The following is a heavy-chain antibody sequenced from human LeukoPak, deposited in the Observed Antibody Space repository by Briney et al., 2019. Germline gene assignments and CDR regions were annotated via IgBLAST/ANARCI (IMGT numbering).Heavy chain of an antibody. J-gene: IGHJ4*02. V-gene: IGHV4-34*01. CDR1: GGPYSDYY. Sequence: SETLSLTCAVYGGPYSDYYWIWIRQPPAKALEGMGEINHSGNTYYNPSLKSRVAISIDTSKNQFSLKLSSVTAADTAVFYCARRGYSGYDLHFDYWGQGTLVTVSS. D-gene: IGHD5-12*01. CDR3: ARRGYSGYDLHFDY. CDR2: INHSGNT.